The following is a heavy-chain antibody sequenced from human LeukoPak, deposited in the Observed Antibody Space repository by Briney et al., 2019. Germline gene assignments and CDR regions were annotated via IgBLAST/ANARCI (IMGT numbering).Heavy chain of an antibody. CDR3: ARGRVYSFYCSGGSCHGYFDY. V-gene: IGHV4-39*07. Sequence: SETLSLTCTVSGGSISSSSYYWGWIRQPPGKGLEWIGSIYYSGSTYYNPSLKSRVTISVDTSKNQFSLKLSSVTAADTAVYYCARGRVYSFYCSGGSCHGYFDYWGQGTLVTVSS. CDR2: IYYSGST. D-gene: IGHD2-15*01. CDR1: GGSISSSSYY. J-gene: IGHJ4*02.